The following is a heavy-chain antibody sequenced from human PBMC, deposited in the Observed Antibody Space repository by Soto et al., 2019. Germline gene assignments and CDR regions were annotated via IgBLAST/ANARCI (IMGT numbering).Heavy chain of an antibody. CDR2: IKQDGSEK. Sequence: EVQLVESGGGLVQPGGSLRLSCAASGFTFSSYWMSWVRQAPGKGLEWVANIKQDGSEKYYVDSVKGRFTISRDNAKNSLYLQMNSLRSEDTAVYYCARAQVVPAAMYYYYYYYGMDVWGQGTTVTVSS. CDR1: GFTFSSYW. D-gene: IGHD2-2*01. CDR3: ARAQVVPAAMYYYYYYYGMDV. V-gene: IGHV3-7*04. J-gene: IGHJ6*02.